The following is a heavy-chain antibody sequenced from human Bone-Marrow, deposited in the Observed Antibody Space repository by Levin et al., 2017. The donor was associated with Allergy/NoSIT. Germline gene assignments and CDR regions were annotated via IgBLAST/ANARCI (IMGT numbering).Heavy chain of an antibody. CDR1: GFTFSSYG. V-gene: IGHV3-30*18. D-gene: IGHD2-15*01. J-gene: IGHJ4*02. CDR2: ISYDGSNK. Sequence: GGSLRLSCAASGFTFSSYGMHWVRQAPGKGLEWVAVISYDGSNKYYADSVKGRFTISRDNSKNTLYLQMNSLRAEDTAVYYCAKIIGSGVDYWGQGTLVTVSS. CDR3: AKIIGSGVDY.